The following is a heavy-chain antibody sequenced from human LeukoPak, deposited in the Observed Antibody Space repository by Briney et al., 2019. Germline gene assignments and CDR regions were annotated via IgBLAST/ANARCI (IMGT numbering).Heavy chain of an antibody. CDR2: INPNSGGT. Sequence: SVKVSCKASGYTFTGYYMHWVRQAPGQGLEWMGWINPNSGGTNYAQKFQGRVTMTRDTSIRTAYMELSRLRSDDTAVYHCARLMAPVGKRSTLFEYWGQGTLVTVSS. CDR3: ARLMAPVGKRSTLFEY. CDR1: GYTFTGYY. J-gene: IGHJ4*02. V-gene: IGHV1-2*02. D-gene: IGHD5-24*01.